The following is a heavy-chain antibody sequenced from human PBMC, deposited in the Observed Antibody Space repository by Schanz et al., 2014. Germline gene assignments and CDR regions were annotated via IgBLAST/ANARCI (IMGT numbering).Heavy chain of an antibody. J-gene: IGHJ4*02. Sequence: QVQLQESGPGLVKPSETLSLTCTVSGGSISSYYWSWIRQPPGKGLEWIGYMYYSGSTNYNPSLNSRATISVDTSKNQFSLKVTSVTAAETAVYYCARENVGRGFDYWGRGALVTVSS. CDR3: ARENVGRGFDY. V-gene: IGHV4-59*12. CDR2: MYYSGST. CDR1: GGSISSYY. D-gene: IGHD3-10*02.